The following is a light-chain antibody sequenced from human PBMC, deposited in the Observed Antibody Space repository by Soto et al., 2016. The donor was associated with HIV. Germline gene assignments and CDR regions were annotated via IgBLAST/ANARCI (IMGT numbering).Light chain of an antibody. CDR1: ALPKQY. CDR2: KDS. CDR3: QVWDTNSDHVV. V-gene: IGLV3-25*02. J-gene: IGLJ2*01. Sequence: SYELTQPPSVSVSPGQTARITCSGDALPKQYAYWYQQKPGQAPVLVIYKDSERPSGIPERFSGSNSGDTATLTINRVEAGDEADYYCQVWDTNSDHVVFGGGTKLTVL.